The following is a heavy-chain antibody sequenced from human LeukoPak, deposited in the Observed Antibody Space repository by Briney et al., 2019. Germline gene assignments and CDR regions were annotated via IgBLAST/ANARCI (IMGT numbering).Heavy chain of an antibody. CDR2: ISSSSSTI. CDR1: GFTFSSFG. V-gene: IGHV3-48*02. Sequence: PGGSLRLSCAASGFTFSSFGMNWVRQAPGKGLEWVSYISSSSSTIYYADSVKGRFTISRDNAKSSLHLQMNSLRDEDTAVYYCARDSSSSWYVSYGMDVWGQGTTVTVSS. J-gene: IGHJ6*02. D-gene: IGHD6-13*01. CDR3: ARDSSSSWYVSYGMDV.